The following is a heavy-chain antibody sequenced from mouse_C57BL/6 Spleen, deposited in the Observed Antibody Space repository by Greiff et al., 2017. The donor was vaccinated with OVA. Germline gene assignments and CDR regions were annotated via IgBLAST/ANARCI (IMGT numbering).Heavy chain of an antibody. D-gene: IGHD1-1*01. V-gene: IGHV2-2*01. Sequence: VMLVESGPGLVQPSQSLSITCTVSGFSLTSYGVHWVRQSPGKGLEWLGVIWSGGSTDYNAAFISRLSISKDNSKSQVFFKMNSLQADDTAIYYCARNAGSSQYYFDYWGQGTTLTVSS. J-gene: IGHJ2*01. CDR3: ARNAGSSQYYFDY. CDR2: IWSGGST. CDR1: GFSLTSYG.